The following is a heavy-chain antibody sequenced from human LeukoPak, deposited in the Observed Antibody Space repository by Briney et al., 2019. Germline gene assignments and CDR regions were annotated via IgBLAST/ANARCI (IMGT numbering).Heavy chain of an antibody. J-gene: IGHJ4*02. V-gene: IGHV4-61*02. D-gene: IGHD6-13*01. CDR3: ARDGDSAAAGADFDY. CDR2: IYTSGST. CDR1: GGSISSSSYY. Sequence: SETLSLTCTVSGGSISSSSYYWSWIRQPAGKGLEWIGRIYTSGSTNYNPSLKSRVTMSVDTSKNQFSLKLSSVTAADTAVYYCARDGDSAAAGADFDYWGQRTLVTVSS.